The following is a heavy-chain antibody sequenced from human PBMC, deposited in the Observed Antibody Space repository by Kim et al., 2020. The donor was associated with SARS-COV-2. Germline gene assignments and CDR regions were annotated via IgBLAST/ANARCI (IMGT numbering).Heavy chain of an antibody. V-gene: IGHV3-48*03. Sequence: GGSLRLSCAASGFTFSSYEMNWVRQAPGKGLEWVSYISSSGSTIYYADSVKGRFTISRDNAKNSLYLQMNSLRAEDTAVYYCARDKEQQLYYYYGMDVWGRGTTVTVSS. CDR1: GFTFSSYE. J-gene: IGHJ6*02. D-gene: IGHD6-13*01. CDR3: ARDKEQQLYYYYGMDV. CDR2: ISSSGSTI.